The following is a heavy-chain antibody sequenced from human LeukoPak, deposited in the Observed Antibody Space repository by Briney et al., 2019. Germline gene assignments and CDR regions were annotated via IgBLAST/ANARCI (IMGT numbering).Heavy chain of an antibody. D-gene: IGHD1-7*01. Sequence: ASVKVSCKAFGYTFTGYYMHWVRQAPGQGLEWLGWINPNSGGTKIAQKFQGRVTMTTDTSISAAYMELSRLRSDDTAVYYCARGEGNYQVAGDCWGQGTLVTVSS. CDR3: ARGEGNYQVAGDC. V-gene: IGHV1-2*02. J-gene: IGHJ4*02. CDR2: INPNSGGT. CDR1: GYTFTGYY.